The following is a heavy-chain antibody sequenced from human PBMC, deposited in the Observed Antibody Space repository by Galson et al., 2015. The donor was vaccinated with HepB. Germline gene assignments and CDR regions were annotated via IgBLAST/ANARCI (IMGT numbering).Heavy chain of an antibody. Sequence: SVKVSCKASGYTFTSYYMHWVRQAPGQGPEWMGIINPGGGSTTYAQKFQDRVTMTRDRSTSTVYMQLSNLTSEDTAVYYCARRLVLGYMDVWGKGTTVIVS. CDR2: INPGGGST. V-gene: IGHV1-46*01. CDR3: ARRLVLGYMDV. CDR1: GYTFTSYY. D-gene: IGHD3-10*01. J-gene: IGHJ6*03.